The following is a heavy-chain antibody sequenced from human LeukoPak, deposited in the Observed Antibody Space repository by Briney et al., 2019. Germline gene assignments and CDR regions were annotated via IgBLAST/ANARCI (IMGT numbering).Heavy chain of an antibody. CDR1: GYSISSGYY. D-gene: IGHD3-9*01. CDR2: MFYSGGS. CDR3: ARVYFDWLLRFDY. J-gene: IGHJ4*02. V-gene: IGHV4-38-2*01. Sequence: SETLSLTYAVSGYSISSGYYWGWIRQPPGQGLESIGSMFYSGGSYYNPSLKSRVTISLDTSKNQFSLRLRSVTAADTAVYYCARVYFDWLLRFDYWGQGALVTVSS.